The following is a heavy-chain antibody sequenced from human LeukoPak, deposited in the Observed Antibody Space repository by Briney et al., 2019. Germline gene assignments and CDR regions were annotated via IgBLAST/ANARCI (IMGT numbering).Heavy chain of an antibody. Sequence: PGGSLRLSCAASGFSFSTYAMGWVRQAPGKGLEWVSIISDNGVYAYYADSVKGRFTISRDNSKDTLYLQMNSLRAEDTAVYYCSKRAIVAGVVDRWGQGALVTVSS. CDR3: SKRAIVAGVVDR. D-gene: IGHD3-3*01. CDR1: GFSFSTYA. CDR2: ISDNGVYA. V-gene: IGHV3-23*01. J-gene: IGHJ4*02.